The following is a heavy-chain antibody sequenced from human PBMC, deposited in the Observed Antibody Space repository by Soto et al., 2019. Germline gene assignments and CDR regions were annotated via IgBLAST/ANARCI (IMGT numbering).Heavy chain of an antibody. CDR2: INQDGSQR. D-gene: IGHD3-10*01. J-gene: IGHJ4*02. CDR3: AKYTSAYDY. Sequence: EVQLVESGGGLVQPGGSLRLSCAGSGFNFRDYWMNWVRQAPGKGLEWVANINQDGSQRYYVDSVRGRFTISRDNAKNSLYLEMNSLSAEDTAVYYCAKYTSAYDYWGQGTLVTVSS. CDR1: GFNFRDYW. V-gene: IGHV3-7*01.